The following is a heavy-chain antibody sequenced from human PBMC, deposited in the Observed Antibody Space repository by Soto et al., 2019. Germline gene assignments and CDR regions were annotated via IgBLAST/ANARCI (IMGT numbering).Heavy chain of an antibody. V-gene: IGHV4-28*01. D-gene: IGHD1-26*01. J-gene: IGHJ4*02. CDR3: ARREIQGPIDY. CDR2: IYYSGTT. Sequence: QVQLQESGPGLVKPSDTLSLTCAVSGYSISSSNWWGWIRQPPGKGLEWIGYIYYSGTTYYNPSLKRRVTMSVDTSRDQFSLKLTSVTAVDTAVYYCARREIQGPIDYWGQGTLVTVSS. CDR1: GYSISSSNW.